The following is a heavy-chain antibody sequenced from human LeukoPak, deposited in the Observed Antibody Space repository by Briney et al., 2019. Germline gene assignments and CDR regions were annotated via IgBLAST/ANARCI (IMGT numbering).Heavy chain of an antibody. J-gene: IGHJ5*02. CDR3: ARDSGTTGEVKFDP. V-gene: IGHV4-4*07. D-gene: IGHD3-10*01. CDR2: IYGSGST. CDR1: GGSIRSY. Sequence: SETLSLTCTVSGGSIRSYWSWIRQPAGKGLEWIGRIYGSGSTDYNPSLKSRVAMSIDTSKNQFSLNLISVTAADTAVYYCARDSGTTGEVKFDPWGQGTLVTVSS.